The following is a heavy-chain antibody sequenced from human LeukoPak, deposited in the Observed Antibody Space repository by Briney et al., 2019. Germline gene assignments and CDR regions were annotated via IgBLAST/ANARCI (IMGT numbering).Heavy chain of an antibody. Sequence: GGSLRLSCAASGFTFSSYRMSWVRQAPGKGLEWVAVISYDGSNKYYADSVKGRFTISRDNSKNTLYLQMNSLRAEDTAVYYCARERAGSYFDYWGQGTLVTVSS. CDR3: ARERAGSYFDY. V-gene: IGHV3-30-3*01. D-gene: IGHD1-26*01. J-gene: IGHJ4*02. CDR1: GFTFSSYR. CDR2: ISYDGSNK.